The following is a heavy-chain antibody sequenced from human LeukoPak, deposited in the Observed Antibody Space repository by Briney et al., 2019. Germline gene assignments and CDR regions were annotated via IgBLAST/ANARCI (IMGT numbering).Heavy chain of an antibody. CDR3: ARGGGGGALLWFGELIYYMDV. V-gene: IGHV3-33*01. Sequence: GGSLRLSSAASGFTFSSYGMHWVRQAPGKGLEWVAVIWYDGSNKYYADSVKGRFTISRDNSKNTLYLQMNSLRAEDTAVYYCARGGGGGALLWFGELIYYMDVWGKGTTVTVSS. J-gene: IGHJ6*03. CDR1: GFTFSSYG. D-gene: IGHD3-10*01. CDR2: IWYDGSNK.